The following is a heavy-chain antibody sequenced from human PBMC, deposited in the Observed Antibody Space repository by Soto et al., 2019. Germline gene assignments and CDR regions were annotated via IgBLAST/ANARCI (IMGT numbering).Heavy chain of an antibody. V-gene: IGHV3-74*01. CDR1: GFTFSSYW. CDR3: ARDYGDYPPSDY. D-gene: IGHD4-17*01. Sequence: EVQLVESGGGLVQPGGSLRLSCAASGFTFSSYWMHWVRQAPGKGLVWVSRINSDGHSTSYADSVKGRFTISRDNAKNTLYLQMNSLRAEDSAVYYCARDYGDYPPSDYWGQGTLVTVSS. CDR2: INSDGHST. J-gene: IGHJ4*02.